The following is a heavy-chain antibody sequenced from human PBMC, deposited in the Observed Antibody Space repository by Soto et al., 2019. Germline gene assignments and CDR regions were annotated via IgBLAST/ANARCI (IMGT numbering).Heavy chain of an antibody. J-gene: IGHJ4*02. CDR2: IWYDGSNK. D-gene: IGHD2-21*02. CDR3: PRHQTAPDY. CDR1: GFTFSSYG. V-gene: IGHV3-33*01. Sequence: QVQLVESGGGVVQPGRSLRLSCAASGFTFSSYGMHWVRQAPGKGLERVAVIWYDGSNKYYADSVKGRFTISRDNSKNTLYLQMNSLRAEDTAVYYCPRHQTAPDYWGQGTLVTVSS.